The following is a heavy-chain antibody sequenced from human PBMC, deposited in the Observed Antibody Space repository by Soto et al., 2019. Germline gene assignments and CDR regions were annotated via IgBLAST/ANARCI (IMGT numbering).Heavy chain of an antibody. CDR3: TRLFSSSTSCYRN. J-gene: IGHJ4*02. D-gene: IGHD2-2*02. CDR1: VFTFSVSA. Sequence: GGALRLTCASSVFTFSVSAMHWVRQASGKGLEWVGRIRSKANSYATAYAASVKGRFTISRDDSKNTAYLQMNSLKTEDTAVYYGTRLFSSSTSCYRNWAQGTLVTVPS. CDR2: IRSKANSYAT. V-gene: IGHV3-73*01.